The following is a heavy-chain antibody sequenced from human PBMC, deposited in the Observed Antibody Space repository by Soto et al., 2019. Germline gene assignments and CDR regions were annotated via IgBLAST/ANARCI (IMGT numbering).Heavy chain of an antibody. CDR3: ASARAYSSSWYVDY. V-gene: IGHV3-11*06. Sequence: PGGSLRLSCAASGFTFSDYYMSWIRQTPGKGLEWVSYISSSSSYTNYADSVKGRFTISRDNSKNTLYLQMNSLRAEDTAVYYCASARAYSSSWYVDYWGQGTLVTVSS. CDR1: GFTFSDYY. D-gene: IGHD6-13*01. CDR2: ISSSSSYT. J-gene: IGHJ4*02.